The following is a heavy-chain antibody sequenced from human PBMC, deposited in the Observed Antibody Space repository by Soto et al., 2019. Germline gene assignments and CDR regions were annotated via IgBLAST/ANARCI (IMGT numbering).Heavy chain of an antibody. CDR2: IYYSGST. Sequence: SETLSLTCTVSGGSISSGDYYWSWIRQPPGKGLEWIGYIYYSGSTNYNPSLKSRVTISVDTSKNQFSLKLSSVTAADTAVYYCAREGFRGVIPYRDYYYGMDVWGQGTRVTVSS. J-gene: IGHJ6*02. V-gene: IGHV4-61*08. CDR3: AREGFRGVIPYRDYYYGMDV. D-gene: IGHD3-10*01. CDR1: GGSISSGDYY.